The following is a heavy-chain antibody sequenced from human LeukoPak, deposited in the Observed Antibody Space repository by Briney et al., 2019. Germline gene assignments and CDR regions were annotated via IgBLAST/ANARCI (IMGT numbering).Heavy chain of an antibody. CDR2: ISSSSSYI. D-gene: IGHD1-7*01. CDR1: AFTLSSFS. CDR3: ARDHGVTGTTYDY. Sequence: PAGSLRLSCAVSAFTLSSFSMNWVRQAPGKGLEWVSSISSSSSYIYYADSVKGRFTISRDNAKNSLYLQMNSLRAEDTAVYYCARDHGVTGTTYDYWGQGTLVTVSS. J-gene: IGHJ4*02. V-gene: IGHV3-21*01.